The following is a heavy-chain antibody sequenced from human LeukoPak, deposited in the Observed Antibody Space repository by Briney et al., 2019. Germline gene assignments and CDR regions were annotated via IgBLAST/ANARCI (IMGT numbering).Heavy chain of an antibody. CDR3: ARGRRGYHTLYYYYGMDV. CDR2: ISGSGGST. D-gene: IGHD5-12*01. CDR1: GITLSNYG. Sequence: PGGSLRLSCAVSGITLSNYGMSWVRQAPGKGLEWVAGISGSGGSTNYAASVKGRFTISRDNSKNTLYLQMNSLRAEDTAVYYCARGRRGYHTLYYYYGMDVWGQGTTVTVSS. V-gene: IGHV3-23*01. J-gene: IGHJ6*02.